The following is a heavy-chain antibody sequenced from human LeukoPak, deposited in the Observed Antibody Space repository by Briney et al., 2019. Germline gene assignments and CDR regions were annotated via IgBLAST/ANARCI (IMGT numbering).Heavy chain of an antibody. V-gene: IGHV4-59*01. CDR3: ARGRGYADY. CDR1: GGSISGFY. Sequence: SSETLSLTCTVSGGSISGFYWSWIRQPPGKGLKWIGYIYYSGSTNYNPSLKSRVTISVDTSKNQFSLKLTSVSSEDTAVYYCARGRGYADYWGQGALVTVSS. CDR2: IYYSGST. D-gene: IGHD6-25*01. J-gene: IGHJ4*02.